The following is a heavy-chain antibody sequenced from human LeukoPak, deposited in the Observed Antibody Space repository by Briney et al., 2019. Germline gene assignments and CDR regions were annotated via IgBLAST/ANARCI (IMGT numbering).Heavy chain of an antibody. D-gene: IGHD6-6*01. CDR2: IYSGGST. Sequence: GGSLRLSCAASGFTVSSNYMSWVRQAPGKGLEWVSVIYSGGSTYYADSVKGRFTISRDNSKNTLYLQMNSLRAEDTAVYYCASGEYSSSSGFDYWGQGTLVTVSS. CDR3: ASGEYSSSSGFDY. J-gene: IGHJ4*02. V-gene: IGHV3-53*01. CDR1: GFTVSSNY.